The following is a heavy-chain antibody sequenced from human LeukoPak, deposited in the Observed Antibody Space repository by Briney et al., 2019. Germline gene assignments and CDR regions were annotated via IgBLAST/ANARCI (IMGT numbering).Heavy chain of an antibody. CDR1: GFTFSSYW. D-gene: IGHD3-10*01. CDR2: INSDGSST. Sequence: GGSLRLSCAASGFTFSSYWMHWVRQAPGKGLVWVSRINSDGSSTSYADSVKGRFTISRDNAKNTLYLQMNSLRAEDTAVYYCARDQYYYGSGSPIDPWGQGTLVTVSS. V-gene: IGHV3-74*01. J-gene: IGHJ5*02. CDR3: ARDQYYYGSGSPIDP.